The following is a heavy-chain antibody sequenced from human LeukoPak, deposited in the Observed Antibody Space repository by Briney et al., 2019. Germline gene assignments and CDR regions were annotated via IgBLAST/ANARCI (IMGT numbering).Heavy chain of an antibody. CDR2: IKEDGTDT. CDR1: GFTFTDYP. CDR3: ARDQWRLFDY. J-gene: IGHJ4*02. Sequence: PGRSLRLSCAASGFTFTDYPMNWIRQAPGRGLEWVANIKEDGTDTYYMGSVRGRFTISRDNAKNLLYLQMNSLRGEDTSVYYCARDQWRLFDYWGQGTLVTVSS. D-gene: IGHD2-21*02. V-gene: IGHV3-7*04.